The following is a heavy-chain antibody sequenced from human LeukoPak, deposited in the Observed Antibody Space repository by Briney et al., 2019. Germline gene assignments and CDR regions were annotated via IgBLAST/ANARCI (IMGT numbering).Heavy chain of an antibody. CDR3: ARDYGGYCSGGSCHPGWFDP. CDR2: ISSSSSSI. J-gene: IGHJ5*02. CDR1: GFTFSSYS. Sequence: QPGGSLRLSCAASGFTFSSYSMNWVRQAPGKGLEWVSYISSSSSSIYYADSVKGRFIISRDNAKNSLHLQMNSLRAEDTAVYYCARDYGGYCSGGSCHPGWFDPWGQGTLVTVSS. D-gene: IGHD2-15*01. V-gene: IGHV3-48*04.